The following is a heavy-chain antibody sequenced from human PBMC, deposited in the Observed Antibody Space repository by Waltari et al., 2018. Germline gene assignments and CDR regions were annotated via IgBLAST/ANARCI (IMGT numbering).Heavy chain of an antibody. CDR3: ATGKQAAYEI. V-gene: IGHV3-74*03. Sequence: EVQLVESGGGLVQPGGSLRLSCAASGLPLSAYWMPGVRQAPGKGLVWVSLIKSDAFTTTYADSVKGRFTISRDNARNTVYLQMNSLRVEDTAVYFCATGKQAAYEIWGQGTMVTVSA. J-gene: IGHJ3*02. CDR1: GLPLSAYW. D-gene: IGHD6-13*01. CDR2: IKSDAFTT.